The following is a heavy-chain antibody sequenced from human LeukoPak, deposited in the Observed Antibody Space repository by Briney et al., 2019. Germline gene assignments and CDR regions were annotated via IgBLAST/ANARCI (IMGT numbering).Heavy chain of an antibody. J-gene: IGHJ3*02. Sequence: GGSLRLSCAASGFTFSSYSINWVRQAPGKGLEWVSSISSSSSYIYYADSVKGRFTISRDNAKNSLYLQMNSLRAEDAAVYYCARDSGNYLDAFDIWGQGTMVTVSS. CDR1: GFTFSSYS. CDR3: ARDSGNYLDAFDI. V-gene: IGHV3-21*01. D-gene: IGHD1-7*01. CDR2: ISSSSSYI.